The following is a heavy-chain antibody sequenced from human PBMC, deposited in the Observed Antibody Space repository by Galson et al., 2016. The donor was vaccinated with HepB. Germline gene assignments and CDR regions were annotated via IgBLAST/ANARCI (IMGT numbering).Heavy chain of an antibody. V-gene: IGHV6-1*01. CDR1: GDSVSSNSAA. Sequence: CAISGDSVSSNSAAWNWIRQSPSRGLEWLGRTYYRSKWYQDYAVSVKSRITINPETSKNQFSLQLNSVTPEDTAIYYCARGGHCSGGSCYSKTVYYYGMDVWGQGTTVTVSS. CDR3: ARGGHCSGGSCYSKTVYYYGMDV. D-gene: IGHD2-15*01. J-gene: IGHJ6*02. CDR2: TYYRSKWYQ.